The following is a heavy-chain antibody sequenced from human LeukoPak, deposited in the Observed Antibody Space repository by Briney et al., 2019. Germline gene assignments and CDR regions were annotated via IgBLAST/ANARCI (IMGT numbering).Heavy chain of an antibody. CDR3: ARLGLYFDWLNQEGY. V-gene: IGHV4-39*01. CDR2: IYYSGST. CDR1: GGSLSSSSYF. J-gene: IGHJ4*02. Sequence: PSETLSLTCTVSGGSLSSSSYFWSWIRQPPGKGMEWIGTIYYSGSTYYNPSLKSRVTISVDTSKNQFSLKLSSVTAADTAVYYCARLGLYFDWLNQEGYWGQGTLVTVSS. D-gene: IGHD3-9*01.